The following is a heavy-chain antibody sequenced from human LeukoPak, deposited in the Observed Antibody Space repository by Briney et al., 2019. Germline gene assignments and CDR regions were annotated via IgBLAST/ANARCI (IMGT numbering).Heavy chain of an antibody. Sequence: GGSLRLSCEASGFIFSSYTMNWIRQAPGKGLQWVASINSGSTNPYYADSVKGRFTNSRDDAKKSLYLQMTSLRVEDTSVYYCARDFLAAGDYWGQGTLVTVSS. CDR2: INSGSTNP. J-gene: IGHJ4*02. CDR3: ARDFLAAGDY. D-gene: IGHD6-13*01. V-gene: IGHV3-21*01. CDR1: GFIFSSYT.